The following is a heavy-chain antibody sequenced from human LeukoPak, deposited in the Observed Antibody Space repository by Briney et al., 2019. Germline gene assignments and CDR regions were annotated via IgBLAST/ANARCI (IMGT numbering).Heavy chain of an antibody. CDR2: IIPIFGTA. CDR3: ATGRSSWYQDYYYYMDV. V-gene: IGHV1-69*13. D-gene: IGHD6-13*01. Sequence: VASVKVSCKASGGTFSSYAISWVRQAPGQGLEWMGGIIPIFGTANYAQKFQGRVTITADESTSTAYMELSSLRSEDTAVYYCATGRSSWYQDYYYYMDVWGKGTTVTVSS. CDR1: GGTFSSYA. J-gene: IGHJ6*03.